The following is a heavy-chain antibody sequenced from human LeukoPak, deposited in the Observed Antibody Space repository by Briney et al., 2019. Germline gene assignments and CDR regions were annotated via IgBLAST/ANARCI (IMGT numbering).Heavy chain of an antibody. CDR3: ARHPELYFFDY. J-gene: IGHJ4*02. CDR2: ISYSGST. CDR1: GGSISSYY. D-gene: IGHD3-10*01. V-gene: IGHV4-59*08. Sequence: AETLSLTCTVSGGSISSYYWSWSRQPPGKGLEWIGYISYSGSTNYNPSLKSRVTISADTSKDQVSLTLSSVTAADTAVYYCARHPELYFFDYWGQRTLVTASS.